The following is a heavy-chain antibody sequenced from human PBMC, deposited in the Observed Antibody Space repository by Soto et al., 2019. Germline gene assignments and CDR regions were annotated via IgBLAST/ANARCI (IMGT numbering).Heavy chain of an antibody. V-gene: IGHV1-69*13. J-gene: IGHJ4*02. CDR3: ARAYPPYYYDSSGYYSGFDY. Sequence: SVKVSCKASGGTFSSYAISWVRQAPGQGLEWMGGIIPIFGTANYAQKFQGRVTITADESTSTAYMELSSLRSEDTAVYYCARAYPPYYYDSSGYYSGFDYWGQGTLVTVSS. D-gene: IGHD3-22*01. CDR2: IIPIFGTA. CDR1: GGTFSSYA.